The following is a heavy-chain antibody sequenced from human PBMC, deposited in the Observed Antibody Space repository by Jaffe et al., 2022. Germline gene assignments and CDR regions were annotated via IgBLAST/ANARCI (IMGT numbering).Heavy chain of an antibody. D-gene: IGHD2-15*01. J-gene: IGHJ4*02. CDR3: AKQECSGGSCYSEDY. V-gene: IGHV3-30*02. CDR2: IRYDGSNK. CDR1: GFTFSSYG. Sequence: QVQLVESGGGVVQPGGSLRLSCAASGFTFSSYGMHWVRQAPGKGLEWVAFIRYDGSNKYYADSVKGRFTISRDNSKNTLYLQMNSLRAEDTAVYYCAKQECSGGSCYSEDYWGQGTLVTVSS.